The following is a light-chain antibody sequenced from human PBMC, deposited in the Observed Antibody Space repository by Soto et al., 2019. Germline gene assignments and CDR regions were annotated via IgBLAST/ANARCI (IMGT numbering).Light chain of an antibody. Sequence: VMTQSPATLSVSPGERATLSCRASQSVSSNLAWYQQKPGQAPRLLIYGASTRATGIPARFSGSGSGTEFTLTISSLQSEDFAVYYCQQYNNWPLTFGGGTKVEIK. V-gene: IGKV3-15*01. CDR2: GAS. J-gene: IGKJ4*01. CDR3: QQYNNWPLT. CDR1: QSVSSN.